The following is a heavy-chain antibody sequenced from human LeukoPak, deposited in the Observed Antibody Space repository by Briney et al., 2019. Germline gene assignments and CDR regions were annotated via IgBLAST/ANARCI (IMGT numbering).Heavy chain of an antibody. CDR3: AKDGLGGYNWFDP. J-gene: IGHJ5*02. V-gene: IGHV3-30*02. D-gene: IGHD3/OR15-3a*01. Sequence: GGSLRLSCAASGFTFSSYVMHWVRQAPGKGLEWVAFIRYDGSNKYYADSVKGRFTISRDNSKNTLYLQMNSLRAEDTAVYYCAKDGLGGYNWFDPWGQEPWSPSPQ. CDR2: IRYDGSNK. CDR1: GFTFSSYV.